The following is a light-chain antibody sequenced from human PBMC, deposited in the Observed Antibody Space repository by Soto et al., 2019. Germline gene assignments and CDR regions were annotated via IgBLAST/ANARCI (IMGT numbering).Light chain of an antibody. CDR3: SSYTSSSTVV. CDR1: SSDVGGYNY. Sequence: QSVLTQPASVSGSPGQSITISCTGTSSDVGGYNYVSWYQQHPGKAPKLMIYDVTNRPSGVSNRFSGSKSGNTASLTISGLQAEDKADFYGSSYTSSSTVVFGVGIQVPVL. V-gene: IGLV2-14*01. CDR2: DVT. J-gene: IGLJ2*01.